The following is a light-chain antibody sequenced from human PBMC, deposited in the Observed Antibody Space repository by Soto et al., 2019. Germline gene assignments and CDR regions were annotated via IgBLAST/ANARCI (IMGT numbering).Light chain of an antibody. CDR3: QQYAGSPWT. CDR2: DAS. Sequence: EIVLTQSPGTLSLSPGERATLSCRASQSVGNYLAWYQQKPGQTPRLLMYDASTRATDVPDRFSGSGSGTDFTLTISRLEPEDVAVYDCQQYAGSPWTVGQGTKVEIK. V-gene: IGKV3-20*01. J-gene: IGKJ1*01. CDR1: QSVGNY.